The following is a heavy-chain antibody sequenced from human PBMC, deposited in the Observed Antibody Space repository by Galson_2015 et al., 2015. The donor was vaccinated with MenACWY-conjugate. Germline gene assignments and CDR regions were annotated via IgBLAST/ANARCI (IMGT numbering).Heavy chain of an antibody. V-gene: IGHV3-7*01. CDR1: GFTFSSYW. Sequence: SLRLSCAASGFTFSSYWMRWVRQAPGKGLEWVAHITDEGGSEKYYVDSERGRFSISRDNAKNSLYQQMSRLRAEDTAVYFCARESAAGTNGNSFDIWGLGTMLTVSS. CDR2: ITDEGGSEK. CDR3: ARESAAGTNGNSFDI. J-gene: IGHJ3*02. D-gene: IGHD2-2*01.